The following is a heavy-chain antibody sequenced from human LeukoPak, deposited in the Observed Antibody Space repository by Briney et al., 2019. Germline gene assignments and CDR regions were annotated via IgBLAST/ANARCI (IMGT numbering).Heavy chain of an antibody. CDR1: GGTFSSYA. J-gene: IGHJ3*02. Sequence: ASVKVSCKASGGTFSSYAISWVRQAPGQGLEWMGGIIPIFGTANYAQKFQGRVTITADESTSTAYMELSSLKASDTAMYYCARHKPSPSGSYLSDAFDIWGQGTMVTVSS. CDR2: IIPIFGTA. D-gene: IGHD1-26*01. V-gene: IGHV1-69*13. CDR3: ARHKPSPSGSYLSDAFDI.